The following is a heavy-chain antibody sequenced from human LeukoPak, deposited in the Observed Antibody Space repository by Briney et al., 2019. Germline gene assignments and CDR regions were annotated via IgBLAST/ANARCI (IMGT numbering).Heavy chain of an antibody. D-gene: IGHD3-9*01. CDR2: INPNSGGT. CDR3: ARDNHDILTGYWFDP. Sequence: ASVKVSCKASGYTFTGYYMHCVRHAPEQGLEWRGWINPNSGGTNYAQKFQGRVTMTRDTSISTAYMELSRLRSDDTAVYYCARDNHDILTGYWFDPWGQGTLVTVSS. CDR1: GYTFTGYY. J-gene: IGHJ5*02. V-gene: IGHV1-2*02.